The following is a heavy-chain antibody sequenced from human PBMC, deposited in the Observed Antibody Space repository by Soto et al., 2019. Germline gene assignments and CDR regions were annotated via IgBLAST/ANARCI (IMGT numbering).Heavy chain of an antibody. J-gene: IGHJ4*02. CDR2: ISGSGGST. V-gene: IGHV3-23*01. CDR3: AKGAYYDILTGYYGSDDY. D-gene: IGHD3-9*01. CDR1: GLTFSIYA. Sequence: PGGSMRLSCAACGLTFSIYAMSWVRQAPGKGLEWVSAISGSGGSTYYADSVKGRFTISRDNSKNTLYLQMNSLRAEDTAVYYCAKGAYYDILTGYYGSDDYWGQGTLVTVSS.